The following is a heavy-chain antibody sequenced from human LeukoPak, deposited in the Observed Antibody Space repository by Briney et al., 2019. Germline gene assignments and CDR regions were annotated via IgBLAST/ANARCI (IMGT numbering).Heavy chain of an antibody. CDR1: GFTFSSYA. Sequence: GSLRLSCAASGFTFSSYAMSWVRQAPGKGLEWVSAISGSGGSTYYADSVKGRFTISRDNSKNTLYLQMNSLRAEDTAVYYCARYSSSPGAPFDIWGQGTMVTVSS. V-gene: IGHV3-23*01. J-gene: IGHJ3*02. CDR3: ARYSSSPGAPFDI. D-gene: IGHD6-13*01. CDR2: ISGSGGST.